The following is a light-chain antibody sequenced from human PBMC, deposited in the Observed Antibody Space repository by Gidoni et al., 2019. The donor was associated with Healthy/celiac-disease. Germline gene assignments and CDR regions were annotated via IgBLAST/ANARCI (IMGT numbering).Light chain of an antibody. Sequence: QSVLTQPPSVSGAPGQRVTISCTGSSSNIWAGYDVHWYQQLPGTAPKLLIYGNSNRPSGVPDRFSGSKSGTSASLAITGLQAEDEADYYCQSYDSSLSGCVVFGGGTKLTVL. CDR3: QSYDSSLSGCVV. V-gene: IGLV1-40*01. CDR2: GNS. CDR1: SSNIWAGYD. J-gene: IGLJ2*01.